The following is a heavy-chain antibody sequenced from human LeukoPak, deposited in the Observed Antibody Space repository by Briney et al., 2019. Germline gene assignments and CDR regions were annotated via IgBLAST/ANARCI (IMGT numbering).Heavy chain of an antibody. CDR2: IFYDGSMQ. Sequence: GGSLRLSCVASGFTFNNYAMHWVRQAPGKGLEWVAVIFYDGSMQYYADSVKGRFTISRDNSKNTLYLQMNSLRAEDTAVYYCAKGRFGVTIMITFGGVIAPDYWGQGTLVTVSS. CDR1: GFTFNNYA. J-gene: IGHJ4*02. V-gene: IGHV3-30*04. D-gene: IGHD3-16*02. CDR3: AKGRFGVTIMITFGGVIAPDY.